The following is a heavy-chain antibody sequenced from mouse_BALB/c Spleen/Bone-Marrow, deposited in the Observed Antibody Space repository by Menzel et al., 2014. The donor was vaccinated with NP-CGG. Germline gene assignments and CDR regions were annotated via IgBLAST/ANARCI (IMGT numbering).Heavy chain of an antibody. V-gene: IGHV3-5*02. J-gene: IGHJ2*01. Sequence: DVQLQESGPGLVRPSQTVSLTCTVTGISITTGNYRWSWIRQFPGNKLEWIGYIYDSGTITYNPSLTSRTTITRNTSKNQFFLEMNSLTAEDTATYYCARELYCFDYWGQGTTLTVSS. CDR2: IYDSGTI. CDR1: GISITTGNYR. CDR3: ARELYCFDY.